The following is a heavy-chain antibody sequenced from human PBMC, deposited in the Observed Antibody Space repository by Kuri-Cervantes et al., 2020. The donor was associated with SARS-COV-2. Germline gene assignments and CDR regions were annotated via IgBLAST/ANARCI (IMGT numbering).Heavy chain of an antibody. J-gene: IGHJ3*02. CDR3: ARDRGDAFDI. CDR2: IKQDGSEK. V-gene: IGHV3-7*01. Sequence: LSLPCAASGFTFSSYWMSWVRQAPGKGLGWVANIKQDGSEKYYVDSVKGRFTIARDNAKNSLYRQMNSLRAEDTAVYYCARDRGDAFDIWGQGTMVTVSS. CDR1: GFTFSSYW.